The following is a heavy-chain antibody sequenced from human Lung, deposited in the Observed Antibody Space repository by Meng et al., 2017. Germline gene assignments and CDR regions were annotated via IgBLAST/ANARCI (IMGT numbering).Heavy chain of an antibody. J-gene: IGHJ4*02. V-gene: IGHV4-34*01. D-gene: IGHD4-11*01. Sequence: QRQLQQWGAGLLKPSEPLSLTGVVSGGSFSDYYWSWIRQPPGKGLEWIGEINHSGSTNYNPSLESRATISVDTSQNNLSLKLSSVTAADSAVYYCARGPTTMAHDFDYWGQGTLVTVSS. CDR1: GGSFSDYY. CDR2: INHSGST. CDR3: ARGPTTMAHDFDY.